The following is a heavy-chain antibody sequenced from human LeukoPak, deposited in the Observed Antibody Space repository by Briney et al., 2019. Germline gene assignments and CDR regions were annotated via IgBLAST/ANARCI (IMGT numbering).Heavy chain of an antibody. V-gene: IGHV3-30-3*01. CDR2: ISSDGSNK. J-gene: IGHJ4*02. D-gene: IGHD6-6*01. CDR3: DPHDSASHF. CDR1: GFTFSSYA. Sequence: GGSLRLSCAASGFTFSSYAMHGVRQAPGKGLEWVAFISSDGSNKYYADSVKGRFTISRDNSKDTLYLQMNSLRDDDTAVYYCDPHDSASHFWGQGTLVTVSS.